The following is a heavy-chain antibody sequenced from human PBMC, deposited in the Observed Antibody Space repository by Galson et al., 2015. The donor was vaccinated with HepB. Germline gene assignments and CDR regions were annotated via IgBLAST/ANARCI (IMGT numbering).Heavy chain of an antibody. Sequence: SVKVSCKASGYTFTGYYMHWVRQAPGQGLEWVGRINPTTGGTNYAQRFQGRVTMTRDTSISTAYMELSRLKSDDTAVYYCARALGAARYWGQGTLVIVSS. V-gene: IGHV1-2*06. CDR1: GYTFTGYY. J-gene: IGHJ4*02. CDR3: ARALGAARY. CDR2: INPTTGGT. D-gene: IGHD3-3*01.